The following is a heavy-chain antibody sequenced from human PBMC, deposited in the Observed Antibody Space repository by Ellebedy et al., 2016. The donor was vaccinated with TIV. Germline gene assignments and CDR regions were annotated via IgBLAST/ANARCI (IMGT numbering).Heavy chain of an antibody. D-gene: IGHD5-24*01. Sequence: GESLKISCAASGFTFSSYWTHWVRQAPGKGLVWVSRINSDGSSTSYADSVKGRFTISRDTAKNTLYLQMNSLRAEDTVVYYCARGPGRWLQSNHFDYWGQGTLVTVSS. CDR2: INSDGSST. V-gene: IGHV3-74*01. J-gene: IGHJ4*02. CDR1: GFTFSSYW. CDR3: ARGPGRWLQSNHFDY.